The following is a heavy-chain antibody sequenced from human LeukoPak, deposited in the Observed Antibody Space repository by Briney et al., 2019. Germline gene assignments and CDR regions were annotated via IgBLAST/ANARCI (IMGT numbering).Heavy chain of an antibody. D-gene: IGHD2-2*01. CDR1: GFTFSSYA. V-gene: IGHV3-23*01. CDR2: ISSSGGST. J-gene: IGHJ4*02. Sequence: GGSLRLSCAAPGFTFSSYAMSWVRQAPGKGLEWVSAISSSGGSTYYADSVKGRFTISRDNSKNTLYLQMNSLRAEDTAVYYCAKRSVVPAAGFDYWGQGTLVTASS. CDR3: AKRSVVPAAGFDY.